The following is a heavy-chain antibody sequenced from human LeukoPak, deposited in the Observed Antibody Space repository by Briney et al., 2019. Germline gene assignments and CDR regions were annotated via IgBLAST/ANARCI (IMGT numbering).Heavy chain of an antibody. J-gene: IGHJ6*02. Sequence: GGSLRLSCAASGLPFSIYGMHWVRQAPGRGLEWVAVIWYDGSNKNYADSVKGRFTISRDNSKNTLYLQMNRLRVEDTAIYYCARGPGESDYNHYYGMDVWGQGTTVTVSS. CDR2: IWYDGSNK. CDR1: GLPFSIYG. V-gene: IGHV3-33*01. D-gene: IGHD3-10*01. CDR3: ARGPGESDYNHYYGMDV.